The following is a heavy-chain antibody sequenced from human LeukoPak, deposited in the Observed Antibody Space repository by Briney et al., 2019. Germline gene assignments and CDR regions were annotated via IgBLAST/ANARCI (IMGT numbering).Heavy chain of an antibody. CDR3: ARTGFDLWSGYYGARYFFDY. CDR2: AGSSGSPM. Sequence: GSLRLSCAASGFTFSDYYMSWIRQAPGKGLEWISYAGSSGSPMNYAASVKGRFTISKDNAKNSLYLQMNSLRAEDTAMYYCARTGFDLWSGYYGARYFFDYWGQGTLVTVSS. J-gene: IGHJ4*02. V-gene: IGHV3-11*01. CDR1: GFTFSDYY. D-gene: IGHD3-3*01.